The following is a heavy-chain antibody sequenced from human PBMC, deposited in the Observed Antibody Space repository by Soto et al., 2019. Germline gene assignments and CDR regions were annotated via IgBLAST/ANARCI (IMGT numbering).Heavy chain of an antibody. CDR2: ITDDGSSK. V-gene: IGHV3-30*18. CDR1: GLTFSSYA. D-gene: IGHD1-26*01. J-gene: IGHJ6*02. CDR3: AKDGEQWELLNYYYYYGMDV. Sequence: GGSLRLSCAASGLTFSSYAMSWVRQAPGKGLEWVAAITDDGSSKYYADSVKGRLTISRDNSKNTLYLQMNSLRAEDTAVYYCAKDGEQWELLNYYYYYGMDVWGQGTTVTVSS.